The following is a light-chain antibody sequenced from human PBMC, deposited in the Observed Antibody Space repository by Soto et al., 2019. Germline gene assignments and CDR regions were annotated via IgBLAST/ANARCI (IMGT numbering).Light chain of an antibody. CDR1: SSDVGGYNY. J-gene: IGLJ3*02. Sequence: QSALTQPRSVSGSPGQSVTISCTGTSSDVGGYNYVSWYQQPPGKAPKLMIHDVSKRPSGVPDRFSGSKSGNTASLTISGLQAEDEADYYCCSYAGSYTVFGGGTKLTVL. CDR3: CSYAGSYTV. V-gene: IGLV2-11*01. CDR2: DVS.